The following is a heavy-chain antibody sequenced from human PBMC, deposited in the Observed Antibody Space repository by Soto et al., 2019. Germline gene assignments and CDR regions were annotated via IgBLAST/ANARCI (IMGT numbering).Heavy chain of an antibody. Sequence: GGSLRLSCAASGFTFSSYWMHWVRQAPGKGLVWVSRINSDGSSTSYADSVKVQFTSSMDNAKNTLYLQMNNLRAEETAVYYLATSEMDTIGTFDYWGQGTLVTVSS. D-gene: IGHD5-18*01. CDR1: GFTFSSYW. CDR3: ATSEMDTIGTFDY. J-gene: IGHJ4*02. CDR2: INSDGSST. V-gene: IGHV3-74*01.